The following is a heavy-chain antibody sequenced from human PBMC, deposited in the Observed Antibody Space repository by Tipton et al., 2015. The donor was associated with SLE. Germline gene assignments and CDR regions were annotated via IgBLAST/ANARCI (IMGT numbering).Heavy chain of an antibody. D-gene: IGHD3-22*01. J-gene: IGHJ4*02. V-gene: IGHV4-61*02. CDR1: GDSFSSGSSS. CDR2: IYNSGIT. CDR3: ARSAPDSSAYPTFFDY. Sequence: TLSLTCTVSGDSFSSGSSSWNWVRQPAGKGLEWIGLIYNSGITNYNPSLQSRVTLSVDTSKNQYSLKLNSVIAADTAVYYCARSAPDSSAYPTFFDYWGQGTPVTVSS.